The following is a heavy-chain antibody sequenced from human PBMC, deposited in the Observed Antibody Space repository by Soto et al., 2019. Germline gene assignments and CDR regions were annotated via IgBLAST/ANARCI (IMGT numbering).Heavy chain of an antibody. CDR2: IYYSGST. J-gene: IGHJ6*02. V-gene: IGHV4-61*01. Sequence: TSETLSLTCTVSGGSISSSSYYWSWIRQPPGKGLEWIGYIYYSGSTNYSPSLKSRVTISVDTSKNQFSLKLSSVTAADTAVYYCARDKGVAGQGYYYYYYGMDVWGQGTTVTVSS. CDR3: ARDKGVAGQGYYYYYYGMDV. D-gene: IGHD6-19*01. CDR1: GGSISSSSYY.